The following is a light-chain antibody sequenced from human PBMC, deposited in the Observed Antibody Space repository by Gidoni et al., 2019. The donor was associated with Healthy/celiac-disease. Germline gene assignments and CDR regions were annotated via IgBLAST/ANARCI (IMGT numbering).Light chain of an antibody. CDR1: QRISSW. CDR2: KAS. Sequence: DIQMTQSPSTLSASVGDRVTITCRASQRISSWLAWYQQKPGKAPKLLIYKASSLESGVPSRFSGSGSGTEFTLTSSSLQPDDFATYYCQQYNSYRTFGEGTKVEIK. J-gene: IGKJ1*01. V-gene: IGKV1-5*03. CDR3: QQYNSYRT.